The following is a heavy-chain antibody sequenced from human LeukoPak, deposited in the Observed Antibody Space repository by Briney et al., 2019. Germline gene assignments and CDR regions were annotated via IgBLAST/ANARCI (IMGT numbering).Heavy chain of an antibody. CDR1: GFTFSSYS. Sequence: GGSLRLSCAASGFTFSSYSMNWVRQAPGKGLEWVSSISSSSSYIYYADSVKGRFTISRDDARNTVYLQINSLRAEDTAVYYCARDSTYTMDLRGRGTTVTVSS. J-gene: IGHJ6*02. CDR2: ISSSSSYI. D-gene: IGHD2/OR15-2a*01. V-gene: IGHV3-21*01. CDR3: ARDSTYTMDL.